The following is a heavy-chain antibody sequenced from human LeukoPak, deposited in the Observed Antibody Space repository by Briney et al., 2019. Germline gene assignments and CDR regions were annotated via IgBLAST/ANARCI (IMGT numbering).Heavy chain of an antibody. D-gene: IGHD4/OR15-4a*01. V-gene: IGHV3-21*01. J-gene: IGHJ6*03. Sequence: PGGSLRLSCAASGFNLRAYNMNWVRQAPGKGLEWVSSISTSSTYIYYADSVKGRFTISRDNAKNSLYLQMNSLRAEDTAVYYCARERGDSMALYYYYMDVWGKGTTVTVSS. CDR3: ARERGDSMALYYYYMDV. CDR2: ISTSSTYI. CDR1: GFNLRAYN.